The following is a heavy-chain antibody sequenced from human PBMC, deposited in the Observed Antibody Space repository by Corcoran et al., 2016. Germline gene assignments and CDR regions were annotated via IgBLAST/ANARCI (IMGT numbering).Heavy chain of an antibody. CDR3: ARMYYYDSSGYYYDVFDY. CDR1: GFSLSTSGMR. CDR2: IDWDDDK. V-gene: IGHV2-70*04. Sequence: QVTLKESGPALVKPTQTLTLTCTFSGFSLSTSGMRVSWIRQPPGKALEWLARIDWDDDKFYSTSLKTRLTISKDTSKNQVVLKMTNMDPVDTATYYWARMYYYDSSGYYYDVFDYWGQGTLVTVSS. J-gene: IGHJ4*02. D-gene: IGHD3-22*01.